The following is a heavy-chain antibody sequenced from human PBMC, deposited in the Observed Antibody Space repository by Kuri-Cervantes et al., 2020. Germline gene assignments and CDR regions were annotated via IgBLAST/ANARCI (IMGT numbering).Heavy chain of an antibody. D-gene: IGHD6-19*01. Sequence: GESLKISCAASGFTFSSSWMHWVCQAPERGLEWVADIKCDGSEKYYVDSVKGRLTISRDNAKNSLYLQMNSLRAEDTAVYYCVRDTGVAGSFYFDFWGQGTLVTVSS. J-gene: IGHJ4*02. CDR3: VRDTGVAGSFYFDF. CDR2: IKCDGSEK. CDR1: GFTFSSSW. V-gene: IGHV3-52*01.